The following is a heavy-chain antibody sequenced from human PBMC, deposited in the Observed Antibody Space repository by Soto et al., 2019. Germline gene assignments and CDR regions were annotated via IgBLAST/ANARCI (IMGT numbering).Heavy chain of an antibody. CDR3: AKGRAYYDSSGYYPHFDY. CDR2: ISFDGNKK. CDR1: GFTFSSYG. J-gene: IGHJ4*02. D-gene: IGHD3-22*01. Sequence: PGGSLRLSCAASGFTFSSYGMDWVRQAPGKGLEWVAVISFDGNKKYYADSVKGRFTISRDNSKSTLYLQMNSLRAEDTAVYYCAKGRAYYDSSGYYPHFDYWGQGTPVTVSS. V-gene: IGHV3-30*18.